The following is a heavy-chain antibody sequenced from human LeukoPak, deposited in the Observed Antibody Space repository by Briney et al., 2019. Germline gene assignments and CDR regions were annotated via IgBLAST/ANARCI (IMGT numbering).Heavy chain of an antibody. J-gene: IGHJ4*02. CDR3: AGAYYSSSVDY. D-gene: IGHD6-6*01. V-gene: IGHV4-59*12. CDR2: IYYSGST. CDR1: GCSISSYY. Sequence: SETLSLTCTVSGCSISSYYWSWIRQPPGKGLEWIGFIYYSGSTNYNPSLKSRVTISVDTSKNQFSLKLSSVTAADTAVYYCAGAYYSSSVDYWGQGTLVTVSS.